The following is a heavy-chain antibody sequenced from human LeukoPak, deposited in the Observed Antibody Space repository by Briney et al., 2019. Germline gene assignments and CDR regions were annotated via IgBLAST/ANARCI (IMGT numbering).Heavy chain of an antibody. D-gene: IGHD3-10*02. CDR3: AELGITMIGGV. J-gene: IGHJ6*04. V-gene: IGHV3-48*03. CDR2: ISSSGSTI. CDR1: GFTFSSYE. Sequence: WGSLTLSCAASGFTFSSYEMNWVRQAPGKGLEGVSYISSSGSTIYYAYSVKGRFTISRDNAKNSLYLQMNSLIAEDTAVYYCAELGITMIGGVWGKGTTVTISS.